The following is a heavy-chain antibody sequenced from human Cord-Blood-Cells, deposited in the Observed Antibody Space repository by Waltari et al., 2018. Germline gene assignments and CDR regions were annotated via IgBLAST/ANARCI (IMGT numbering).Heavy chain of an antibody. CDR1: GCTFSSYA. Sequence: QVQRVQSGAEVKTPGFSVTVSCKASGCTFSSYAIRCVRQAPGQGLEWMGGIIPIFGTANYAQKFQGRVTITADESTSTAYMELSSLRSEDTAVYYCAVPRVSSSSHFDYWGQGTLVTVSS. V-gene: IGHV1-69*12. D-gene: IGHD6-6*01. CDR2: IIPIFGTA. CDR3: AVPRVSSSSHFDY. J-gene: IGHJ4*02.